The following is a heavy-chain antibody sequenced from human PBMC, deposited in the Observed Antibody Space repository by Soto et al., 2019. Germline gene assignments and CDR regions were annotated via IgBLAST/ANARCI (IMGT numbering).Heavy chain of an antibody. J-gene: IGHJ4*02. CDR1: GFTFSSYS. Sequence: PGGSLRLSCAASGFTFSSYSMNWVRQAPGKGLEWVSYISSGGSTYYADSVQGRFTISRDNSKNTLSLQMNSLRADDTAVFYCAKERSSGWSFDYWGQGTLVTVSS. CDR2: ISSGGST. D-gene: IGHD6-19*01. CDR3: AKERSSGWSFDY. V-gene: IGHV3-23*01.